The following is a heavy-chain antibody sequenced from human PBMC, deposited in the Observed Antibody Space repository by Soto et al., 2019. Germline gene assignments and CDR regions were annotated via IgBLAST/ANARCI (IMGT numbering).Heavy chain of an antibody. CDR1: GGSISSTNW. CDR3: ARGGVPPSYLDY. J-gene: IGHJ4*02. D-gene: IGHD3-3*01. Sequence: HVQLQESGPGLVKPSGTLSLTCAVSGGSISSTNWWSWVRQPPGKGLEWIGEIYHSGSTNYSPSLKSRVSLSVDKSKNQFSLKLTSVTAADTAVYYCARGGVPPSYLDYWGQGILVTVSS. CDR2: IYHSGST. V-gene: IGHV4-4*02.